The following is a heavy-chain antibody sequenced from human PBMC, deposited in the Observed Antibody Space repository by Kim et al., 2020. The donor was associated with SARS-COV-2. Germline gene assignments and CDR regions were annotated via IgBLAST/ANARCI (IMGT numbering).Heavy chain of an antibody. CDR2: IYYSGST. CDR1: GGSISSYY. J-gene: IGHJ4*02. D-gene: IGHD3-22*01. V-gene: IGHV4-59*01. Sequence: SETLSLTCTVSGGSISSYYWSWIRQPPGKGLEWIGYIYYSGSTNYNPSLKSRVTISVDTSKNQFSLKLSSVTAADTAVYYCASSYYDSSGYYPSFDYWGQGTLVTVSS. CDR3: ASSYYDSSGYYPSFDY.